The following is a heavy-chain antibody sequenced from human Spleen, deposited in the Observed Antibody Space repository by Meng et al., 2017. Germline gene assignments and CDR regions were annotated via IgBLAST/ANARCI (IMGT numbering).Heavy chain of an antibody. J-gene: IGHJ5*02. CDR2: IYHSGST. D-gene: IGHD4-17*01. CDR1: GGSISSGGYS. V-gene: IGHV4-30-2*01. Sequence: QLQLQESGSGLLKPSQTLSLTCTVSGGSISSGGYSWSWIRQPPGKGLEWIGYIYHSGSTYYNPSLKSRVTMSVERSRNQFSLKLRSVTAADTAVYYCAGGHRDYGDASWFDPWGQGTLVTVSS. CDR3: AGGHRDYGDASWFDP.